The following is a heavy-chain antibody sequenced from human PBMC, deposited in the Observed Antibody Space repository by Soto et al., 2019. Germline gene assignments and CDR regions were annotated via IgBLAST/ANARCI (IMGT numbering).Heavy chain of an antibody. Sequence: QVQLVQSGAEEKKPGASVKVSCKASGYTFTTYGMSWVRQAPGQGLDWMGWISTYNGNTKYAERLQGRVTMTTDTTTSTAYMELRSLTSDDTAVYYCARGPTDYYDNSGNYFLDYWGQGTLVTVSS. J-gene: IGHJ4*02. V-gene: IGHV1-18*01. CDR2: ISTYNGNT. CDR1: GYTFTTYG. D-gene: IGHD3-22*01. CDR3: ARGPTDYYDNSGNYFLDY.